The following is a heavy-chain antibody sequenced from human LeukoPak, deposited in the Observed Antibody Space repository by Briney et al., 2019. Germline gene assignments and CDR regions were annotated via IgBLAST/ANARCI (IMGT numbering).Heavy chain of an antibody. CDR2: ISGSGSST. Sequence: PGGSLRLSCAASGFTFSSYSMNWVRQAPGKGLEWVSAISGSGSSTYYADSVKGRFTTSRDNSRGTLSLQMNSLRAEDTAVYYCAKGSGTYYPAFDYWGQGTLVTVSS. D-gene: IGHD1-26*01. CDR3: AKGSGTYYPAFDY. CDR1: GFTFSSYS. V-gene: IGHV3-23*01. J-gene: IGHJ4*02.